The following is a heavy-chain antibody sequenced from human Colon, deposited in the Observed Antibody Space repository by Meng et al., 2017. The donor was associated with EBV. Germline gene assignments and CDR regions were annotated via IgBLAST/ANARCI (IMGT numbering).Heavy chain of an antibody. CDR1: GFPFSNVW. CDR3: TTAYGRGTGDY. Sequence: VQLVESGGGSVKPGGSLSLSCVTSGFPFSNVWMSWVRQAPGKGLEWVGRIARKTDGGTADYAAPVKGRFTISRDDSKTTLYLQMNSLRSEDTAVYYCTTAYGRGTGDYWGQGTLVTVSS. J-gene: IGHJ4*02. V-gene: IGHV3-15*04. CDR2: IARKTDGGTA. D-gene: IGHD1-14*01.